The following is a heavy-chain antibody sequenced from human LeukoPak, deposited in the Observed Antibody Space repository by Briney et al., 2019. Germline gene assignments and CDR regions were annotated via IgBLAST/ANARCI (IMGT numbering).Heavy chain of an antibody. V-gene: IGHV4-31*03. Sequence: SQTLSLTCTVSGGSISSGGYYWSWIRQHPGKGLEWIGYIYYSGSTYYNPSLKSRVTISVDTSKNQFSLKLSSVTAADTAVYYCARDAYGSRAFDIWGQGTMVTVSS. CDR3: ARDAYGSRAFDI. CDR2: IYYSGST. J-gene: IGHJ3*02. CDR1: GGSISSGGYY. D-gene: IGHD3-10*01.